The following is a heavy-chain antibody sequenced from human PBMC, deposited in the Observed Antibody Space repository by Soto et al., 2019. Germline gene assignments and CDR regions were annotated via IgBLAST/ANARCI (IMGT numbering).Heavy chain of an antibody. Sequence: QVQLVQSGAEVKKPGSSVKVSCKASGGTFSSYTISWVRQAPGQGLEWMGRIIPILGIANYAQKFQGRVTITADKSTSTAYMELSSLRSEDTAVYYCARARGTYGGLLALDYWGQGTLVTVSS. V-gene: IGHV1-69*02. D-gene: IGHD4-17*01. CDR3: ARARGTYGGLLALDY. CDR2: IIPILGIA. CDR1: GGTFSSYT. J-gene: IGHJ4*02.